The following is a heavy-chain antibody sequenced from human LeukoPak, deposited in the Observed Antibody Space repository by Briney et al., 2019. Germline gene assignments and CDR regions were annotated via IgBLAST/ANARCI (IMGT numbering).Heavy chain of an antibody. J-gene: IGHJ6*03. V-gene: IGHV1-24*01. CDR3: ASTPPVLAAIGPTYYYMDV. CDR1: GYTLAELS. CDR2: FDPEDGKT. D-gene: IGHD2-2*01. Sequence: ASVKVSCKVSGYTLAELSMHWVRQAPGKGLEWMGGFDPEDGKTIYAQKFQGRVTMTEDTSTGTAYMELSSLKSEDTAVYYCASTPPVLAAIGPTYYYMDVWGKGTTVTVSS.